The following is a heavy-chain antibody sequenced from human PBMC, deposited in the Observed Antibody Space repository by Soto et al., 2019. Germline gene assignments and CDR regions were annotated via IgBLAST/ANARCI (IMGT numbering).Heavy chain of an antibody. J-gene: IGHJ4*02. V-gene: IGHV3-48*02. D-gene: IGHD3-22*01. CDR3: ASMYYYDSTIFDY. CDR1: GFTFSSYS. Sequence: GGSLRLSCAASGFTFSSYSMNWVRQAPGKGLEWVSYISSSSSTIYYADSVKGRFTISRDNAKNSLYLQMNSLRDEDTAVYYCASMYYYDSTIFDYWGQGTLVTVSS. CDR2: ISSSSSTI.